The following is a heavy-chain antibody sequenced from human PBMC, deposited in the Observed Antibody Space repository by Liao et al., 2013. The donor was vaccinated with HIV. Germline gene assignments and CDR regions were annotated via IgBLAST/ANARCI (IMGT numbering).Heavy chain of an antibody. Sequence: QVQLQESGPGLVRPSQTLSLSCTASGGSINSGDFSWSWIRLPPGKGLEWIGHISNRGTTYYNPSLKGRATISLGTSNNQFSLKLTSLTAADTAVYYCARADDSFWTGSHYYFYYMDVWGERDRWSPSP. CDR3: ARADDSFWTGSHYYFYYMDV. V-gene: IGHV4-30-4*01. J-gene: IGHJ6*03. D-gene: IGHD3/OR15-3a*01. CDR2: ISNRGTT. CDR1: GGSINSGDFS.